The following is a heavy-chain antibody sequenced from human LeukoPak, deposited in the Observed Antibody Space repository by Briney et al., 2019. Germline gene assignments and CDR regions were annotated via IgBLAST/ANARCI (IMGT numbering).Heavy chain of an antibody. CDR1: GFTFSSYA. CDR3: AKGSWFGESYYFDY. CDR2: ISGSGGST. Sequence: GGSLRLSCAASGFTFSSYAMSWVRQAPGKGLEWVSAISGSGGSTYYADSVKGRFTISRDNSRNTLYLQMNSLRAEDTAVYYCAKGSWFGESYYFDYWGQGTLVTVSS. D-gene: IGHD3-10*01. J-gene: IGHJ4*02. V-gene: IGHV3-23*01.